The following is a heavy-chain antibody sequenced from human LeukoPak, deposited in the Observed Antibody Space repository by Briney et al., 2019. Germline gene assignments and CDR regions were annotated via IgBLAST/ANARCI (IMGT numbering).Heavy chain of an antibody. Sequence: GASVKVSCKASGGTFSSYAINWVRQAPGQGLEWMGGIIPIFGTANYAQKFQGRVTMTRDTSISTAYMELSRLRSDDTAVYYCARGDSNYRPPYNWFDPWGQGTLVTVSS. CDR3: ARGDSNYRPPYNWFDP. CDR1: GGTFSSYA. D-gene: IGHD4-11*01. V-gene: IGHV1-69*05. CDR2: IIPIFGTA. J-gene: IGHJ5*02.